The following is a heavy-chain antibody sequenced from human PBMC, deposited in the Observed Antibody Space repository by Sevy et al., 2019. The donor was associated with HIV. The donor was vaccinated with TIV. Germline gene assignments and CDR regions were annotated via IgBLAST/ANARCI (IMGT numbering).Heavy chain of an antibody. J-gene: IGHJ3*02. CDR3: ARDSSPTLDSTSGDAFDI. CDR1: GGTFSSYA. CDR2: IIPIFGTA. V-gene: IGHV1-69*13. Sequence: ASVKVSCKASGGTFSSYAISWVRQAPGQGLEWMGGIIPIFGTANYAQKFQGRVTITAEESPGTAYMELSSLRSAETAGYYCARDSSPTLDSTSGDAFDIWGQGTMVTVSS. D-gene: IGHD6-6*01.